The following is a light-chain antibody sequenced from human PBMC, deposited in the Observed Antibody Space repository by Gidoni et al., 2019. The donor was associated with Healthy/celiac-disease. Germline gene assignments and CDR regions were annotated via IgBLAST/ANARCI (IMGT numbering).Light chain of an antibody. CDR2: DAS. V-gene: IGKV3-11*01. J-gene: IGKJ4*01. Sequence: EFALPQPPSTLSLSPGERATLLCSASQSVSSYLAWYQQKPGQAPRLLIYDASNRATGIPARFSGSGSGTDFTLTISSLEPEDFAVYYCQQRSNWPLTFGGGTKVEIK. CDR1: QSVSSY. CDR3: QQRSNWPLT.